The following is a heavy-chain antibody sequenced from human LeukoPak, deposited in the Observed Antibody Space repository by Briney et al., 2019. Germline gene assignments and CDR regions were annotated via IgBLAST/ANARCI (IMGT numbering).Heavy chain of an antibody. CDR2: FDPEDGET. D-gene: IGHD5-18*01. CDR1: GYTLTELS. CDR3: ATDLKDTAMVSSDFDY. Sequence: ASVKVSCEVSGYTLTELSMHWVRQAPGKGLERMGGFDPEDGETIYAQKFQGRVTMTEDTSTDTAYMELSSLRSEDTAVYYCATDLKDTAMVSSDFDYWGQGTLVTVSS. V-gene: IGHV1-24*01. J-gene: IGHJ4*02.